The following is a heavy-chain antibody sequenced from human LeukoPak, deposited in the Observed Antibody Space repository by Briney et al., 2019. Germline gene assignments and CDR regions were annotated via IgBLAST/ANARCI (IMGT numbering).Heavy chain of an antibody. CDR3: ARANALYCSSTSCLFDY. CDR2: INPNSGGT. Sequence: ASVNVSCKASGYTFTGYYMHWVRQAPGQGLEWMAWINPNSGGTYYAQIFHDSITMTRDTSISTAYMELSRLRSDDTAIYYCARANALYCSSTSCLFDYWGQGTLVTVSS. V-gene: IGHV1-2*02. CDR1: GYTFTGYY. D-gene: IGHD2-2*01. J-gene: IGHJ4*02.